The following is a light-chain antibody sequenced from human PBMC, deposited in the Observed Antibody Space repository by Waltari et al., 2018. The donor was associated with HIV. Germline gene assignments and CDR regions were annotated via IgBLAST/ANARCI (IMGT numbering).Light chain of an antibody. CDR3: QVWDMTSDHFV. V-gene: IGLV3-21*02. Sequence: SYVLTQPTSVSVAPGQTARITCGGHNIGAKSVPWYRHRLGQAPALVVYDDVERPSGMSDRISGSNSGNTATLLITGAEVGDEAEYYCQVWDMTSDHFVFGPGTTVTVL. J-gene: IGLJ1*01. CDR2: DDV. CDR1: NIGAKS.